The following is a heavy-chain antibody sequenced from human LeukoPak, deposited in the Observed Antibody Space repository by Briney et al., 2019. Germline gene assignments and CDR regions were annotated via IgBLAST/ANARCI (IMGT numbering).Heavy chain of an antibody. CDR3: ARGTMIVVVPTCDY. CDR2: INHSGSI. Sequence: SETLSLTCAVYGGSFSGYYWSWIRQPPGKGLEWIGEINHSGSINYNPSLRSRVTISVDTSKNQFSLKLSSVTAADTAVYYCARGTMIVVVPTCDYWGQGTLVTVSS. V-gene: IGHV4-34*01. CDR1: GGSFSGYY. J-gene: IGHJ4*02. D-gene: IGHD3-22*01.